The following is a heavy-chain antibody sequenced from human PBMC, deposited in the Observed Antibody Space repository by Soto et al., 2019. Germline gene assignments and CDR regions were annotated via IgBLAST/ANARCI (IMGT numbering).Heavy chain of an antibody. Sequence: QLQLQESGPGLVKPSETLSLTCTVSGGSISSSSYYWGWIRQPPGKGLEWIGYIYYSGSTNYNPSLKSRVTISVDTSKNQFSLKLSSVTAADTAVYYCARGFPFLEWLLGSGGVNAFDIWGQGTMVTVSS. CDR1: GGSISSSSYY. CDR3: ARGFPFLEWLLGSGGVNAFDI. CDR2: IYYSGST. V-gene: IGHV4-61*05. D-gene: IGHD3-3*02. J-gene: IGHJ3*02.